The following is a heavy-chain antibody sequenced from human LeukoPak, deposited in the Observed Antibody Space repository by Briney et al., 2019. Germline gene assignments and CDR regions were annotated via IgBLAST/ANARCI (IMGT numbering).Heavy chain of an antibody. Sequence: GGSLNLSWAGSGFTFSSYGLHWVRQAPAKGLGGGAVIWCDGSNKYYADSVKGRFTISRDNSKNTLYLQMNSLRAEDTAVYYCAREYSYYDSSGYPVVDYWGQGTLVTVSS. V-gene: IGHV3-33*01. D-gene: IGHD3-22*01. CDR2: IWCDGSNK. J-gene: IGHJ4*02. CDR1: GFTFSSYG. CDR3: AREYSYYDSSGYPVVDY.